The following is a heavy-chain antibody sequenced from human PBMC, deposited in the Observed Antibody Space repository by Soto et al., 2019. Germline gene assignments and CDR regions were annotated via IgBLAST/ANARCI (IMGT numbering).Heavy chain of an antibody. CDR2: IIPLFGTT. V-gene: IGHV1-69*01. D-gene: IGHD6-13*01. CDR3: ARGATHGSSWYFWFDP. Sequence: QMQLVQSGAEVRMPGSSVKVSCKASGGTFSTYSINWVRQAPGQGLEWMGGIIPLFGTTNYAQKIKGRVTITADESTSTAYMELSSLRAEDAAVYYCARGATHGSSWYFWFDPWGQGTLVTVSS. CDR1: GGTFSTYS. J-gene: IGHJ5*02.